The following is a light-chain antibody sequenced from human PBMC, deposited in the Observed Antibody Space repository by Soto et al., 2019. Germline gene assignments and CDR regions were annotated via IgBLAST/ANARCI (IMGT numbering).Light chain of an antibody. CDR3: TSYRSGSTPYV. J-gene: IGLJ1*01. V-gene: IGLV2-14*03. Sequence: QSVLTQPASVSGSPGQSITISCTGTSSDVGGYRYVSWFQQHPGKAPKPVIYEVNNRPSGVSNRFSGSKSGNTASLTISGLQAEDEADYFCTSYRSGSTPYVFGTGTKVTVL. CDR1: SSDVGGYRY. CDR2: EVN.